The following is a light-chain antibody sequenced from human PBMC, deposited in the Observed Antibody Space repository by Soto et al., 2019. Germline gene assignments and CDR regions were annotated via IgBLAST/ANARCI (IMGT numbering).Light chain of an antibody. Sequence: VVSQSPATLSLYPGENAILSCRASQSVSNYLAWYKQKPGQAPRILIYDASYRATGIPARFSGGGSRTDFTLSISGLEPEDFAVCYCQQRSDWLTFCGGTKVDIK. V-gene: IGKV3-11*01. CDR1: QSVSNY. CDR2: DAS. CDR3: QQRSDWLT. J-gene: IGKJ4*01.